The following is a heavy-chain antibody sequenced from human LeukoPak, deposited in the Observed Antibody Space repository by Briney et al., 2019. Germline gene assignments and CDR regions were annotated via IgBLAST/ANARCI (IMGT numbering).Heavy chain of an antibody. J-gene: IGHJ5*02. Sequence: ASVKVSCKASGYTFTSYGTSWVRQAPGQGLEWMGWISAYNGNTNYAQKLQGRVTMTTDTSTSTAYMELRSLRSDDTAVYYCARVTSSSWLVHFPRGPFDPWGQGTLVTVSS. V-gene: IGHV1-18*01. CDR2: ISAYNGNT. CDR3: ARVTSSSWLVHFPRGPFDP. CDR1: GYTFTSYG. D-gene: IGHD6-13*01.